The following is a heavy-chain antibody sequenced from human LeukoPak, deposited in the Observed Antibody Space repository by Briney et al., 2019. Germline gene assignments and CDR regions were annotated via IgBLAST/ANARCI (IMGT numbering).Heavy chain of an antibody. CDR3: ARDPRRSSTSNGYYYYGMDV. J-gene: IGHJ6*02. V-gene: IGHV4-59*12. CDR1: GGSISSYY. D-gene: IGHD2-2*01. Sequence: SETLSLTCTVSGGSISSYYWSWIRQPPGKGLEWIGYIYYSGSTYYNPSLESRVTISVDTSKNQFSLKLSSVTAADTAVYYCARDPRRSSTSNGYYYYGMDVWGQGTTVTVSS. CDR2: IYYSGST.